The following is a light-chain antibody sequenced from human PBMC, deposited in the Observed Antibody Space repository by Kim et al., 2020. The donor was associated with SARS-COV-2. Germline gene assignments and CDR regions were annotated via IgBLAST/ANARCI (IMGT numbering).Light chain of an antibody. V-gene: IGLV6-57*03. CDR2: EDN. J-gene: IGLJ3*02. CDR1: SGSIASNY. CDR3: QSYDSSPLWV. Sequence: KTVTIACTRSSGSIASNYVQWYQQRPGSAPTTVIYEDNQRPSGVPDRFSGSIDSSSNSASLTISGLKTEDEADYYCQSYDSSPLWVFGGGTQLTVL.